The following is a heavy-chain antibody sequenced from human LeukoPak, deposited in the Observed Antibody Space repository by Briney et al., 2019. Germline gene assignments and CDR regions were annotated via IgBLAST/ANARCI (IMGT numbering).Heavy chain of an antibody. V-gene: IGHV4-61*02. D-gene: IGHD3-9*01. CDR2: IYTSGST. CDR1: GGSISSGSYY. J-gene: IGHJ6*03. Sequence: SQTLSLTCTVSGGSISSGSYYWSWIRQPAGKGLEWIGRIYTSGSTNYNPSLKSRVTISVDTSKNQFSLKLSSVTAADTAVYYCARGPYTRATILTGYYYYYMDVWGKGTTVTISS. CDR3: ARGPYTRATILTGYYYYYMDV.